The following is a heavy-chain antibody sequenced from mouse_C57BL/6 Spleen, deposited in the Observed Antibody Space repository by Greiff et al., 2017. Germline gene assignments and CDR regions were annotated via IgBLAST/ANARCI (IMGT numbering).Heavy chain of an antibody. Sequence: VQLQQSGPELVKPGASVKISCKASGYAFSSSWMNWVKQRPGKGLEWIGRIYPGDGDTNYNGKFKGKATLTADKSSSTAYMQLSSLTSEDSAVYFCARFMGVAYWGQGTLVTVSA. CDR2: IYPGDGDT. D-gene: IGHD1-1*01. V-gene: IGHV1-82*01. J-gene: IGHJ3*01. CDR1: GYAFSSSW. CDR3: ARFMGVAY.